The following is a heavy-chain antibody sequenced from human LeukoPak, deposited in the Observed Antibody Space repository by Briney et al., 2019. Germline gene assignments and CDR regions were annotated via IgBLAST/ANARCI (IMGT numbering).Heavy chain of an antibody. J-gene: IGHJ4*02. CDR1: GFTFSNAW. D-gene: IGHD3-10*01. CDR3: TSWYGSGSYSPRYIFEY. CDR2: KSKSDGGTT. Sequence: GGSLRLSCAASGFTFSNAWMSWVRQAPGKGLEWVGRKSKSDGGTTDYAAPVQGRFTMSTDDSKNTLYLQMNSLKTEDTAAYYCTSWYGSGSYSPRYIFEYWGQGSLVTVSS. V-gene: IGHV3-15*01.